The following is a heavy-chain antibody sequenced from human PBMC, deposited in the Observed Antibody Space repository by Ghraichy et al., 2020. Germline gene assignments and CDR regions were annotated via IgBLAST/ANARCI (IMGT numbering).Heavy chain of an antibody. Sequence: GGSLRLSCAASRFTFSSYSMNWVRQAPGKGLEWVSSISSSSYIYYADSVRGRFTISRDNAKNSVYLQMNSLRAEDTAVYYCARRGPDAFDIWGQGTMVTVSS. J-gene: IGHJ3*02. CDR2: ISSSSYI. V-gene: IGHV3-21*01. CDR1: RFTFSSYS. CDR3: ARRGPDAFDI.